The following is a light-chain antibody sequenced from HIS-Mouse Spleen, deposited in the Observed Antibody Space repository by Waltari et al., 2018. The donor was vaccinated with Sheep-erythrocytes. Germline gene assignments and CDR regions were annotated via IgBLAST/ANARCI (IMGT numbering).Light chain of an antibody. J-gene: IGLJ3*02. V-gene: IGLV3-10*01. CDR2: EDS. CDR3: YSTDSSGNHSWV. CDR1: ALPKKY. Sequence: SYELTQPPSVSVSPGQTARITCSGDALPKKYAYWYQQKSGQAPVLVIYEDSKRPSGIPERFFGSSSGTMATLTISGAQVEDEADYYCYSTDSSGNHSWVFGGGTKLTVL.